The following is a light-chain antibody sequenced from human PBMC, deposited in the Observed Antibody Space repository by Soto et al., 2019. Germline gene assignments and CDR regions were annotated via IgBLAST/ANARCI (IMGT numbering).Light chain of an antibody. V-gene: IGLV2-14*01. CDR1: SSDVGGYNY. Sequence: QSALTQPASVSGSPGQSITISCTGTSSDVGGYNYVSWYQQQSGKAPKLMIHEVSNRPSGVSSRFSGSKSGNTASLTISGLQAEDEADYYCSSYTSSRAYVFGIGTKVTLL. CDR3: SSYTSSRAYV. CDR2: EVS. J-gene: IGLJ1*01.